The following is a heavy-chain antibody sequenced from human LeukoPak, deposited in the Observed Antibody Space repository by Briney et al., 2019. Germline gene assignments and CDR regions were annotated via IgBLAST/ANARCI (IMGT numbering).Heavy chain of an antibody. V-gene: IGHV4-61*01. CDR1: GGSVSSGSYY. CDR2: IYYSGST. Sequence: SETLSLTCTVSGGSVSSGSYYWSWIRQPPGKGLERIGYIYYSGSTNYNPSLKSRVTISVDTSKNQFSLKLSSVTAADTAVYYCARAQYCSGGSCYKDWGQGTLVTVSS. D-gene: IGHD2-15*01. J-gene: IGHJ4*02. CDR3: ARAQYCSGGSCYKD.